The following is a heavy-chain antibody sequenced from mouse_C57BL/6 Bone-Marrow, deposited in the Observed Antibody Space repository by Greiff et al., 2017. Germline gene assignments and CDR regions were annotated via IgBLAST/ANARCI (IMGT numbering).Heavy chain of an antibody. CDR1: GYTFTSYW. CDR2: IHPNSGST. CDR3: ARGVYGSHDY. Sequence: QVQLQQPGAELVKPGASVKLSCKASGYTFTSYWMHWVKQRPGQGLEWIGMIHPNSGSTNYNEQFKSTATLTVDKSSSTACMQLSSLTSEDSAVXYGARGVYGSHDYWGQGTTLTVSS. D-gene: IGHD1-1*01. J-gene: IGHJ2*01. V-gene: IGHV1-64*01.